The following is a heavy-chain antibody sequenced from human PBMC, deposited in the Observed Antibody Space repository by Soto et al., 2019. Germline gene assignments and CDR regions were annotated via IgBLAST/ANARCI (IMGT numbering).Heavy chain of an antibody. V-gene: IGHV3-9*01. D-gene: IGHD6-19*01. CDR2: ISWNSGSI. CDR3: AKDFLPGYSSGWYYFDY. J-gene: IGHJ4*02. CDR1: GFTFDDYA. Sequence: EVQLVESGGGLVQPGRSLRLSCAASGFTFDDYAMHWVRQAPGKGLEWVSGISWNSGSIGYVDSVKGRFTISRDNAKNSLYLQMNSLRAEDTALYYCAKDFLPGYSSGWYYFDYWGQGTLVTVSS.